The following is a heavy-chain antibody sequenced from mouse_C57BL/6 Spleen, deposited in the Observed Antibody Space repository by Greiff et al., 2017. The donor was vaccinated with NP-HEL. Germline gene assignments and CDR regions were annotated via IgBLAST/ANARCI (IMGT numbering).Heavy chain of an antibody. D-gene: IGHD2-5*01. CDR3: AGYSNPFFAY. J-gene: IGHJ3*01. V-gene: IGHV1-39*01. CDR2: INPNYGTT. Sequence: EVKLMESGPELVKPGASVKISCKASGYSFTDYNMNWVKQSNGKSLEWIGVINPNYGTTRYNQKLKGKATLTVDQSSSTAYMQLNSLTSDDSAVYYCAGYSNPFFAYWGQGTLVTVSA. CDR1: GYSFTDYN.